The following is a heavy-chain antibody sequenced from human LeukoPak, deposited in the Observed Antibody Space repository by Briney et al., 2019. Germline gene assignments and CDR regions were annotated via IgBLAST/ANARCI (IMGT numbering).Heavy chain of an antibody. CDR2: IYSGGST. CDR1: GFTVSSNY. Sequence: PGGSLRLSCAASGFTVSSNYMSWVRQAPGKGLEWVSVIYSGGSTYYADSVKGRFTISRDNSKNTLYLQMNSLRAEDTAVYYCAAGPEAGTMDYFDYWGQGTLVTVSS. J-gene: IGHJ4*02. V-gene: IGHV3-53*01. CDR3: AAGPEAGTMDYFDY. D-gene: IGHD6-19*01.